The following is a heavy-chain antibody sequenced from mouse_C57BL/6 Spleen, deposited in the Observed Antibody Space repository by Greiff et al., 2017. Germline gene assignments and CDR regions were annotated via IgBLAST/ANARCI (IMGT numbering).Heavy chain of an antibody. CDR2: INYDGSST. Sequence: EVKLMESEGGLVQPGSSMKLSCTASGFTFSDYYMAWVRQVPEKCLEWVANINYDGSSTYYLDSLKSRFIISRDNAKNILYLQMSSLKSEDTATYYCAREGSATGTLDYWGQGTTLTVSS. D-gene: IGHD4-1*02. J-gene: IGHJ2*01. CDR1: GFTFSDYY. V-gene: IGHV5-16*01. CDR3: AREGSATGTLDY.